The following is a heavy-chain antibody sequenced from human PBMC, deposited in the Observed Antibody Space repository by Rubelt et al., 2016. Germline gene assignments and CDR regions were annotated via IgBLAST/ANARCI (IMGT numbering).Heavy chain of an antibody. J-gene: IGHJ4*02. CDR2: IYYSGTS. CDR1: GGSISSSSYY. Sequence: QVQLQESGPGLVKPSETLSLTCSVSGGSISSSSYYWGWIRQPPGKGLEWIGSIYYSGTSYYNPSPKVRVTMSVETSKNQFSWKVISVTAADTAVYYCARRGYSYGYFDYWGQGTLVTVSS. CDR3: ARRGYSYGYFDY. D-gene: IGHD5-18*01. V-gene: IGHV4-39*01.